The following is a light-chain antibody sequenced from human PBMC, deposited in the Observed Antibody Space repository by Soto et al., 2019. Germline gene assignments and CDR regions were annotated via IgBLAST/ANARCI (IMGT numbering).Light chain of an antibody. V-gene: IGKV3-15*01. Sequence: EIVMTQSPVTLSVSPGERATLSCRASQSVRSTYLAWYQQKPGQAPRLLIFGVSNRAAGIPARFSGSGSGTEFTLTISSLQSEDFAVYYCQQYGDCPLTFGGGTKVEIK. J-gene: IGKJ4*01. CDR2: GVS. CDR1: QSVRSTY. CDR3: QQYGDCPLT.